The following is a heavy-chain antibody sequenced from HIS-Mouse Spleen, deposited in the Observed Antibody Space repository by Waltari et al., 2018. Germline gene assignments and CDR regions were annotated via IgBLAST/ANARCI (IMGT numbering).Heavy chain of an antibody. CDR2: ISYDGSNK. Sequence: QVQLVESGGGVVQPGRSLRLPCAASGFTFGSYAMPWVRRAPGKGLEWVAVISYDGSNKYYADSVKGRFTISRDNSKNTLYLQMNSLRAEDTAVYYCARDSYSSSWYFDYWGQGTLVTVSS. D-gene: IGHD6-13*01. V-gene: IGHV3-30*04. CDR1: GFTFGSYA. J-gene: IGHJ4*02. CDR3: ARDSYSSSWYFDY.